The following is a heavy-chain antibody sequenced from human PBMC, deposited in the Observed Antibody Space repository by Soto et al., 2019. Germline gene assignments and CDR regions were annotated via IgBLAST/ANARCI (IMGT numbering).Heavy chain of an antibody. J-gene: IGHJ4*02. CDR1: GFTFSSYA. D-gene: IGHD5-12*01. CDR2: ISGSGGST. CDR3: AKDRALAYITGYDGHFDY. Sequence: GGSLRLSCAASGFTFSSYAMSWVRQAPGKGLEWVSAISGSGGSTYYADSVKGRFTISRDNSKNTLYLQMNSLRAEDTAVYYCAKDRALAYITGYDGHFDYWGQGTLVTVSS. V-gene: IGHV3-23*01.